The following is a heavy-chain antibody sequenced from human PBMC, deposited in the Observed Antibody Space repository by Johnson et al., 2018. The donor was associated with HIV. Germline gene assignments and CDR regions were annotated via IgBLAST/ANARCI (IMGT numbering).Heavy chain of an antibody. CDR2: ISGSGGST. V-gene: IGHV3-23*04. CDR3: ATAYCNGCSCYSHLDAFDI. D-gene: IGHD2-15*01. Sequence: DVQVVESGGGLVQPGGSLRLSCAASGFTFSSYAMSWVRQAPGKGLEWVSAISGSGGSTYYADSVKGRFTISRDNSKNTVYGQMSSLRAEDTAVYHCATAYCNGCSCYSHLDAFDIWGRGTMVTVSS. J-gene: IGHJ3*02. CDR1: GFTFSSYA.